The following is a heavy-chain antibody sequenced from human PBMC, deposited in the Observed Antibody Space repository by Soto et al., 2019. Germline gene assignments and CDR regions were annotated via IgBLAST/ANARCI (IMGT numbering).Heavy chain of an antibody. J-gene: IGHJ5*02. CDR3: AKERVRFLDA. D-gene: IGHD3-3*01. CDR2: ITWNSVST. V-gene: IGHV3-9*01. CDR1: GFCFDDFA. Sequence: QLVESGGGLVQPGGSLRLSCVASGFCFDDFAMHWVRQAPGKGLEWISGITWNSVSTDYANSVKSRFTVSSDNAKNSLYLQMSSLTTEETALYFCAKERVRFLDAWGQGTLVTVSS.